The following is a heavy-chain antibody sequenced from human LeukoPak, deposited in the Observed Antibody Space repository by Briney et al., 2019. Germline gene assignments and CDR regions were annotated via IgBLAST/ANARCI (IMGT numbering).Heavy chain of an antibody. V-gene: IGHV5-51*01. J-gene: IGHJ3*02. CDR3: ARHPAAANWVGGDALDI. CDR2: IYPEDSDL. Sequence: GESLKISCKGSGFSFPNYWIAWVRQKPGKGLEWMGMIYPEDSDLRFSPSFQGQVNISADTSSSTAFLQWRSLKPADTALYYCARHPAAANWVGGDALDIWGQGTLVTVS. D-gene: IGHD6-25*01. CDR1: GFSFPNYW.